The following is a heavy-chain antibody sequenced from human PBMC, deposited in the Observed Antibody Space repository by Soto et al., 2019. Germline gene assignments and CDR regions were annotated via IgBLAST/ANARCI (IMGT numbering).Heavy chain of an antibody. CDR2: IYSGGST. CDR1: GFTVSSNY. CDR3: ARVPAAGIFDY. J-gene: IGHJ4*02. Sequence: EVQLVESGGGLVQPGGSLRLSCAASGFTVSSNYMSWVRQAPGKGLEWVTVIYSGGSTYYADSVKGRFTISRDNSKNTLYLQMNSLRAEDTAVYYCARVPAAGIFDYWGQGTLVTVSS. D-gene: IGHD6-13*01. V-gene: IGHV3-66*01.